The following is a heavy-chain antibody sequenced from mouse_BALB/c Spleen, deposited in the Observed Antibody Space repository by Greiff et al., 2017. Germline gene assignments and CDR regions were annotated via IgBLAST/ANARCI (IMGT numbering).Heavy chain of an antibody. V-gene: IGHV14-4*02. CDR2: IDPENGDT. CDR3: NADYRYGRSYFDY. CDR1: GFNIKDYY. J-gene: IGHJ2*01. D-gene: IGHD2-14*01. Sequence: VQLQQSGAELVRPGASVKLSCTASGFNIKDYYMHWVKQRPEQGLEWIGWIDPENGDTEYAPKFQGKATMTADTSSNTAYLQLSSLTSEDTAVYYCNADYRYGRSYFDYWGQGTTLTVSS.